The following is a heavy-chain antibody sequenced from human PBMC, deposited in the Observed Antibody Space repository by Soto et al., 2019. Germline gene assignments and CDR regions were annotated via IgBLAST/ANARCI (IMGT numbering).Heavy chain of an antibody. D-gene: IGHD6-13*01. Sequence: PGGSLRLSCAASGFPVNTNYMNWVRQAPGKGLEWVSVIYSGGSTYYADSVEGRFTISRDNSKNTVFLQMTTLRAEDTAVYFCARERPKSSREYFYGMDIWGQGTTVTVSS. J-gene: IGHJ6*02. CDR1: GFPVNTNY. CDR3: ARERPKSSREYFYGMDI. CDR2: IYSGGST. V-gene: IGHV3-53*01.